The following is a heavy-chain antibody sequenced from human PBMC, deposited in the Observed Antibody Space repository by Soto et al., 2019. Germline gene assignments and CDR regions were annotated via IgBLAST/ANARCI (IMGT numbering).Heavy chain of an antibody. CDR2: ISGSGGST. J-gene: IGHJ5*01. CDR3: AKGKISTTTYSAFDS. CDR1: GFTFSSYA. D-gene: IGHD1-26*01. Sequence: GGSLRLSCAASGFTFSSYAMSWVRQAPGKGLEWVSAISGSGGSTYYADSVKGRFTISRDNSKNTLYLQMNSLRAEDTAVYYCAKGKISTTTYSAFDSWGQGTLVTVSS. V-gene: IGHV3-23*01.